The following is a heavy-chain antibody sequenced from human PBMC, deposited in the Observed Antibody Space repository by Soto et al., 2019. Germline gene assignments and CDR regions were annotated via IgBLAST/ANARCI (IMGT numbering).Heavy chain of an antibody. Sequence: PSETLSLTCTVSGGSISTYYWSWIRQPPGKGLEWIGYIYYSGSTNYNPSLKSRVTISVDTSKNQFSLKLSSVTAADTAVYYCARGTKVYYGSGSYYKNFDYWGQGTLVTVSS. CDR2: IYYSGST. CDR1: GGSISTYY. CDR3: ARGTKVYYGSGSYYKNFDY. V-gene: IGHV4-59*12. J-gene: IGHJ4*02. D-gene: IGHD3-10*01.